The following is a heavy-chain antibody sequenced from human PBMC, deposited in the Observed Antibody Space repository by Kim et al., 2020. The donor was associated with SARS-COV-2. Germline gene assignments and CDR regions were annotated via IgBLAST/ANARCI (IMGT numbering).Heavy chain of an antibody. D-gene: IGHD3-10*01. CDR1: GGSISSYY. V-gene: IGHV4-59*08. J-gene: IGHJ4*02. Sequence: SETLSLTCTVSGGSISSYYWSWIRQPPGKGLEWIGYIYYSGSTNYNPSLKSRVTISVDTSKNQFSLKLSSVTAADTAVYYCARHDPISGHFDYWGQGTLVTVSS. CDR2: IYYSGST. CDR3: ARHDPISGHFDY.